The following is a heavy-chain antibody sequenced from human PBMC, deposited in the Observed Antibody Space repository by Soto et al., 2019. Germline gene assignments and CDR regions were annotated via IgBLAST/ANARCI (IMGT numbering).Heavy chain of an antibody. J-gene: IGHJ3*02. CDR3: ARHGSAWQRMWTYYGAFDM. V-gene: IGHV3-21*01. Sequence: GGSLRLSCAASGFTFSSYSMNWVRQAPGKGLEWVSSISSSSSYIYYADSVKGRFTISRDNAKNSLYLQMNSLRAEDTAVYYCARHGSAWQRMWTYYGAFDMWGRGTMVTVSS. D-gene: IGHD4-17*01. CDR1: GFTFSSYS. CDR2: ISSSSSYI.